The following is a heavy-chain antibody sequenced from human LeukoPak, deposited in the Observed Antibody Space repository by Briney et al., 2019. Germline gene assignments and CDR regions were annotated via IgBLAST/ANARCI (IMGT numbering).Heavy chain of an antibody. CDR2: ISYDGSNK. J-gene: IGHJ4*02. CDR1: GFTFSSYA. Sequence: GGSLRLSCAASGFTFSSYAMHWVRQAPGKGLEWVAVISYDGSNKYYADSVKGRFTISRDNSKNTLYLQMNSLRVEDTAVYYCARTGRTSIDYWGQGTLVTVSS. V-gene: IGHV3-30-3*01. D-gene: IGHD1-1*01. CDR3: ARTGRTSIDY.